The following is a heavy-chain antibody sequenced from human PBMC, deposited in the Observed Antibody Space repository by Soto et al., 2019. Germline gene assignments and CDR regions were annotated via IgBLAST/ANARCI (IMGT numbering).Heavy chain of an antibody. J-gene: IGHJ4*02. V-gene: IGHV1-3*01. Sequence: ASVKDSCKASGYTFTSYGISWVRQSPGQRLEWMGWINAGNGNTKYSQKFQGRVTITRDMSTSTVYMELGSLRSEDTAVYYCAAELYVGGDCCHFDYWGQGALVTVSS. CDR3: AAELYVGGDCCHFDY. CDR2: INAGNGNT. D-gene: IGHD2-21*02. CDR1: GYTFTSYG.